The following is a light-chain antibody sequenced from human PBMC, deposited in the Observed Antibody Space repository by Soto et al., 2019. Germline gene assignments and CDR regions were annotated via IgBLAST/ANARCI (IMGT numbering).Light chain of an antibody. CDR2: GAS. J-gene: IGKJ4*01. CDR1: QSVSSSD. V-gene: IGKV3-20*01. Sequence: DIVLTQSPGTLSLSPGERATLSCRASQSVSSSDLAWYQQKPGQAPRLLIYGASSRATGIPDRFSGSGSGTDFTLTISRLEPEDFAVYYCQQYGSSLLTFGGGTKVEIK. CDR3: QQYGSSLLT.